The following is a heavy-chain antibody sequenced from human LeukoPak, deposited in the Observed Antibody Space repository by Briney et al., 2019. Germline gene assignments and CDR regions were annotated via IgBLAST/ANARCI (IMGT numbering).Heavy chain of an antibody. CDR2: IVPVFRTT. CDR3: ANTANPDAWFDP. CDR1: GGTFSRYD. Sequence: SVKVSCKASGGTFSRYDISWVREAPGQGLEWMGGIVPVFRTTTYAQKFQGRVTISTDESTSTAYMEPRSLRSDDTAVCYCANTANPDAWFDPWGQGTLVTVSS. D-gene: IGHD1-14*01. V-gene: IGHV1-69*05. J-gene: IGHJ5*02.